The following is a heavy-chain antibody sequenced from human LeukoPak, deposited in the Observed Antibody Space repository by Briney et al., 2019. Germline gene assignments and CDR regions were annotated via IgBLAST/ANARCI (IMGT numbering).Heavy chain of an antibody. J-gene: IGHJ6*02. CDR3: ARDLMAGDYYYGMDV. CDR2: IYTSGST. V-gene: IGHV4-61*02. Sequence: SPTLSLTCAVSGASSSSGSYYGSWIRQPAVKGLGWISRIYTSGSTNYNPSRKSRVTISVDTSKNQFSLKLSSVTAADTAVYYCARDLMAGDYYYGMDVWGQGTTVTAAS. CDR1: GASSSSGSYY. D-gene: IGHD5-24*01.